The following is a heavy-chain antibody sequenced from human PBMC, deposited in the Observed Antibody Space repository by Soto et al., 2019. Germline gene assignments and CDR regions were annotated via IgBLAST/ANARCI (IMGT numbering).Heavy chain of an antibody. CDR2: INGFNGKP. CDR3: ARWDGIFGAGGVD. V-gene: IGHV1-18*01. Sequence: QVQLVQSGAEVRRPGASVRVSCKASGYIFTQYGIGWVRQAPGQGLEWMGWINGFNGKPNYAQEFRGRVTMTTDTFTSTAYMDLRSVTSDDTGVYYCARWDGIFGAGGVDWGQGTLVTVSS. D-gene: IGHD3-16*01. CDR1: GYIFTQYG. J-gene: IGHJ4*02.